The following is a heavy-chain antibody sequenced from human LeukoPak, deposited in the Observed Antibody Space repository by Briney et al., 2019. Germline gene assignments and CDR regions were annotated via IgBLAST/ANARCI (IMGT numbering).Heavy chain of an antibody. V-gene: IGHV3-48*03. Sequence: GGSLSLSCAASGFTFSSYEMNWVRQAPGKGLEWVSYISSSGSTIYYADSVKGRFTISRDNAKNSLYLQMNSLRAENTGFYYCAREGVVVGRDFDYCGQGTLVTVSS. CDR3: AREGVVVGRDFDY. J-gene: IGHJ4*02. CDR2: ISSSGSTI. CDR1: GFTFSSYE. D-gene: IGHD2-15*01.